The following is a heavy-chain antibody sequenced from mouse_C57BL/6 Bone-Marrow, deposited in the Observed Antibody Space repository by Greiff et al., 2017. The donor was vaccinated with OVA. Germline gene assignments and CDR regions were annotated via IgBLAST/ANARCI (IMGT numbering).Heavy chain of an antibody. CDR3: GRNERSSARVLRRGWFAD. Sequence: QVQLQQSGAELVKPGASVKLSCKASGYTFTEYTIHWVKQRSGQGLEWIGWFYPGSGSIKYNEKFKDKAPLTADKSSSTVYMELSRLTAEDAAVDLGGRNERSSARVLRRGWFADGGQGTLVTVSA. D-gene: IGHD1-1*01. V-gene: IGHV1-62-2*01. CDR2: FYPGSGSI. J-gene: IGHJ3*01. CDR1: GYTFTEYT.